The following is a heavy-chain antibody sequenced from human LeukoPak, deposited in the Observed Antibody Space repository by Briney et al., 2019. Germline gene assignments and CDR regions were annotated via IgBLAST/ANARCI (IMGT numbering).Heavy chain of an antibody. CDR1: GYSFTTYW. V-gene: IGHV5-51*01. CDR2: IYPGDSGT. D-gene: IGHD3-10*01. J-gene: IGHJ4*02. Sequence: SGESLKISCKGSGYSFTTYWIGWVRQMPGRGLEWMGIIYPGDSGTRYSPSFQGQVTISADKSISTAYLQWSRLKASDTAIYYCAKHSRTGSSFDPFEYWGQGTLVTVSS. CDR3: AKHSRTGSSFDPFEY.